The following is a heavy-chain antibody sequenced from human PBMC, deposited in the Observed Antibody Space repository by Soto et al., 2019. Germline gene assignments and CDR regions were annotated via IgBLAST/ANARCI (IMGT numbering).Heavy chain of an antibody. CDR1: GGSLSSSSYY. Sequence: SETLSLTCTVSGGSLSSSSYYWSWIRQPPGKGLEWIGYIYYSGSTNYNPSLKSRVTISVDTSKNQLSLKLSSVTAADTAVYYCARRYGYYFDYWGQGTLVTVSS. D-gene: IGHD3-9*01. J-gene: IGHJ4*02. V-gene: IGHV4-61*01. CDR3: ARRYGYYFDY. CDR2: IYYSGST.